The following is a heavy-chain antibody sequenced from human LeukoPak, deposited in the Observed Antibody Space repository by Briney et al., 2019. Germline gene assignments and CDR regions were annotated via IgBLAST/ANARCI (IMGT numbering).Heavy chain of an antibody. Sequence: SETLSLTCTVSGGSISSSSYCWGWIRQPPGKGLEWIGEINHSGSTNYNPSLKSRVTISVDTSKNQFSLKLSSVTAADTAVYYCARGRGYCSGGSCYGPSYYYYYMDVWGKGTTVTVSS. CDR1: GGSISSSSYC. V-gene: IGHV4-39*07. J-gene: IGHJ6*03. D-gene: IGHD2-15*01. CDR2: INHSGST. CDR3: ARGRGYCSGGSCYGPSYYYYYMDV.